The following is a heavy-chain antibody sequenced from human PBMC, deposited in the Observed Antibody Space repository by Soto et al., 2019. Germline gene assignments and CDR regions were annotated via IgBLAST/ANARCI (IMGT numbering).Heavy chain of an antibody. D-gene: IGHD3-22*01. CDR2: INAGNGNT. Sequence: VQLVQSGAEVKKPGASEKVSCKASGNTFTSYAMHWVRQAPGQRLEWMGWINAGNGNTKYSQKFQGRVTSTRDTSASTAYMELSSLRSEDTAVYYCARGLPIVADYWGQGTLVTVSS. J-gene: IGHJ4*02. CDR3: ARGLPIVADY. CDR1: GNTFTSYA. V-gene: IGHV1-3*01.